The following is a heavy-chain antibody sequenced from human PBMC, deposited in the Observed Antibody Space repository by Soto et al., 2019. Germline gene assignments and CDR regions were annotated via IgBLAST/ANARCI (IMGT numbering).Heavy chain of an antibody. CDR2: RNPDESEK. Sequence: EVQLVESGGGLVQPGGSLRLSCAASGFTFSSYWMDWVRQAPGQGLEWVANRNPDESEKYYGDSVKGRFTISRDSAKNSLYLQMTSLRAEDTAVYYCARVDRSSSYDALDIWGQGTMVTVSS. CDR1: GFTFSSYW. J-gene: IGHJ3*02. V-gene: IGHV3-7*01. CDR3: ARVDRSSSYDALDI. D-gene: IGHD6-13*01.